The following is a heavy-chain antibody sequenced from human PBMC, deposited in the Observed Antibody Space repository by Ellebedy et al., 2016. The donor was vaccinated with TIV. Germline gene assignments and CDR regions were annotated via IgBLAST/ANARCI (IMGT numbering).Heavy chain of an antibody. CDR3: ARHVNRLPPLPHAFDI. D-gene: IGHD4-11*01. CDR1: GYSFTSYW. J-gene: IGHJ3*02. V-gene: IGHV5-51*01. Sequence: GESLKISXKGSGYSFTSYWIGWVRQMPGKGLEWMGIIYPGDSDTRYSPSFQGQVTISADKSISTAYLQWSSLKASDTAMYYCARHVNRLPPLPHAFDIWGQGTMVTVSS. CDR2: IYPGDSDT.